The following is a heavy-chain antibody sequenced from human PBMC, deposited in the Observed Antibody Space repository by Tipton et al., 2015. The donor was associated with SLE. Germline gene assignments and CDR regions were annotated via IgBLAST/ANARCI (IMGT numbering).Heavy chain of an antibody. D-gene: IGHD7-27*01. V-gene: IGHV4-34*01. CDR3: ARGGLGSDLRGSIYFGS. J-gene: IGHJ4*02. CDR1: GGSFSGYF. Sequence: TLSLTCAVYGGSFSGYFWGWIRQPPGKGLEWIGSLYYSGRAYYNPSLKSRVTISVDTSTNQFSLRLSSVTAADTAVYYCARGGLGSDLRGSIYFGSWGQGTLVTVSS. CDR2: LYYSGRA.